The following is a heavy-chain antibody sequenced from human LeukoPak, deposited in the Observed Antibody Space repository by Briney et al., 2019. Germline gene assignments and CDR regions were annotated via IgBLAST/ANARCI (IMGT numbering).Heavy chain of an antibody. Sequence: SETLSLTCTASGFTISSYYWSWIRQPPGKGLEWIGYIYYSGSNNYNPSLKSRVTISVDTSKNQFSLKLSSVTAADTAVYYCARDSYGDSGFDYWGQGTLVTVSS. D-gene: IGHD4-17*01. CDR1: GFTISSYY. J-gene: IGHJ4*02. CDR3: ARDSYGDSGFDY. V-gene: IGHV4-59*01. CDR2: IYYSGSN.